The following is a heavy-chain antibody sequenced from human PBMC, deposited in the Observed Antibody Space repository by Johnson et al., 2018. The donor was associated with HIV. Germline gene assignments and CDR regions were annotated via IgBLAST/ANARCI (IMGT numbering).Heavy chain of an antibody. CDR2: ISSSGSTI. CDR3: VRGGTAYWDRVSAFDI. V-gene: IGHV3-11*04. CDR1: GFTLSDYY. D-gene: IGHD2-8*02. Sequence: QMLLVESGGGVVQPGRSLRLSCTASGFTLSDYYMSWIRQAPGKGLEWVSYISSSGSTIYYADSVKGRFTISRDNGMNSLYLQMNSLRAEDTAVYYCVRGGTAYWDRVSAFDIWGQGTMVTVSS. J-gene: IGHJ3*02.